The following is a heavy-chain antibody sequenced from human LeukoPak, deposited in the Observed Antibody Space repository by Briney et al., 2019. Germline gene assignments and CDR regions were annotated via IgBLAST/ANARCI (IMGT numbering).Heavy chain of an antibody. Sequence: GGSLRLSCAASGFTVSSNYMSWVRQAPGKGLEWVSAISGSGGSTYYADSVKGRFTISRDNSKNTLYLQMNSLRAEDTAVYYCANHYDSSGYYWFDYWGQGTLVTVSS. CDR2: ISGSGGST. J-gene: IGHJ4*02. D-gene: IGHD3-22*01. CDR1: GFTVSSNY. V-gene: IGHV3-23*01. CDR3: ANHYDSSGYYWFDY.